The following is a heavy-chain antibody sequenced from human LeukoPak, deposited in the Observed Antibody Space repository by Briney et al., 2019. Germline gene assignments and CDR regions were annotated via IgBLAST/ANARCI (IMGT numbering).Heavy chain of an antibody. CDR3: ARQLWTPYFDY. CDR2: ISSSSSYI. Sequence: GGSLRLSCAASGFTFSSYSMNWVRQAPGKGLEGVSSISSSSSYIYYADSVKGRFTISRDNAKNSLYLQMNSLRAEDTAVYYCARQLWTPYFDYWGQGTLVTVSS. D-gene: IGHD5-18*01. CDR1: GFTFSSYS. J-gene: IGHJ4*02. V-gene: IGHV3-21*01.